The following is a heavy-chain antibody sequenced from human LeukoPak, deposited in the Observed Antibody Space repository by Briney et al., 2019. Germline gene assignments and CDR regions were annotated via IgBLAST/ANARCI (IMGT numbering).Heavy chain of an antibody. D-gene: IGHD3-16*02. CDR1: GYSFTSYW. CDR3: ARSPANYDYVWGSYRSYYFDY. Sequence: GESLKISCKGSGYSFTSYWIGWVRQMPGKGLEWMGIIYPGDSDTRYSPSFQGQVTISADKSISTAYLQWSSLKASDTAMYYCARSPANYDYVWGSYRSYYFDYWGQGTLVTVSS. CDR2: IYPGDSDT. J-gene: IGHJ4*02. V-gene: IGHV5-51*01.